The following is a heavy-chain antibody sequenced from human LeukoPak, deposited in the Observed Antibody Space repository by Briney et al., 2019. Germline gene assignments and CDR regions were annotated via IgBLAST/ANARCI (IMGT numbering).Heavy chain of an antibody. V-gene: IGHV4-59*01. D-gene: IGHD1-26*01. J-gene: IGHJ4*02. CDR2: IFYSGST. CDR1: GFTFSSYA. Sequence: GSLRLSCAASGFTFSSYAMSWIRQPPGKGLEWIGCIFYSGSTNYNPSLKSRVAISVNTSKNQFSLRLSSVTAADTAVFYCARGLRESGSYYVDSWGQGTLVTVSS. CDR3: ARGLRESGSYYVDS.